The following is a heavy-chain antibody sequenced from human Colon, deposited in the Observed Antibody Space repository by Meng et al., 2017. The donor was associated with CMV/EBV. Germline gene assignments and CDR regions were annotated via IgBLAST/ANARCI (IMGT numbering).Heavy chain of an antibody. V-gene: IGHV4-31*03. CDR2: IYYTGST. CDR3: ARARYSSAGAYYYYYGMDV. D-gene: IGHD6-19*01. J-gene: IGHJ6*02. CDR1: GDSIGSGGFY. Sequence: SETLSLTCTVSGDSIGSGGFYWSWIRQHPGKGLEYIGNIYYTGSTYYNPSLKSRVAISIDTSKKQFSLDLNSVTAADTAVYYCARARYSSAGAYYYYYGMDVWGQGTTVTVSS.